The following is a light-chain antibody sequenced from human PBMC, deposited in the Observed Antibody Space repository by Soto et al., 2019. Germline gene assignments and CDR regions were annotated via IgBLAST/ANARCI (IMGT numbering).Light chain of an antibody. V-gene: IGKV3-20*01. Sequence: EIVLTQSPGTLSLSPGERATLSCRASQSVSSNNLAWYQQRPGQAPRVVIYGASTRATGIPERFSGSGSGTDFTLTISKLEPGDFAVYYCQQYDTSDTWTFGQGTKVDIK. J-gene: IGKJ1*01. CDR2: GAS. CDR1: QSVSSNN. CDR3: QQYDTSDTWT.